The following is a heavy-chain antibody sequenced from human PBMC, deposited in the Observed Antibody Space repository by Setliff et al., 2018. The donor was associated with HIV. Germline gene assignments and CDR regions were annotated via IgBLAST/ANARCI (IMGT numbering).Heavy chain of an antibody. CDR2: FIPVRGLT. D-gene: IGHD3-22*01. J-gene: IGHJ2*01. V-gene: IGHV1-69*10. CDR1: GARFKNYA. Sequence: SVKVSCKASGARFKNYAINWVRQAPGQGLEWMGGFIPVRGLTNFAQKFQDRLTIIADESTFTVDMELRDLRSEDTAVYYCARDDHYYDMGSIYSDWYFDPWGRGTPVTVSS. CDR3: ARDDHYYDMGSIYSDWYFDP.